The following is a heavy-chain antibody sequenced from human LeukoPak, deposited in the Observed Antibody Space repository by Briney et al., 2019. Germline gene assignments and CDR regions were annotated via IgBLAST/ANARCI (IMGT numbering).Heavy chain of an antibody. Sequence: PSETLSLTCTVSGGSIRSYYWSWIRQPPGKGLEWIGYSYYSGSTYYNPSLKSRVTISVDTSKNQFSLKLNSVTAADTAVYYCARSGGYYNWFDPWGQGTLVTVSP. CDR3: ARSGGYYNWFDP. D-gene: IGHD3-3*01. CDR1: GGSIRSYY. J-gene: IGHJ5*02. CDR2: SYYSGST. V-gene: IGHV4-59*08.